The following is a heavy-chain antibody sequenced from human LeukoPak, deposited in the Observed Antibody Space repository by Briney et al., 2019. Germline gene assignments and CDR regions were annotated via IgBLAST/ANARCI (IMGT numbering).Heavy chain of an antibody. J-gene: IGHJ4*02. V-gene: IGHV3-30*04. CDR3: ARLDSSGWGTLDY. D-gene: IGHD6-19*01. Sequence: PGRSLRLSCAASGFTSSSYAVHWVRQAPGKGLEWVAVISYDGSNKYYADSVKGRFTISRDNSRNTLYLQMNSLRAEDTAVYYCARLDSSGWGTLDYWGKGILVTVSS. CDR1: GFTSSSYA. CDR2: ISYDGSNK.